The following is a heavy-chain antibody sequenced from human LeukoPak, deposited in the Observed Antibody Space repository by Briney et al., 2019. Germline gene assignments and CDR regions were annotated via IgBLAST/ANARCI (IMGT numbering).Heavy chain of an antibody. J-gene: IGHJ6*03. Sequence: GGSLRLSCAASGFTVSSNYMSWIRQAPGKGLEWVSVIYSGGSTYYADSVEGRFTISRDNSKNTLYLQMNSLRAEDTAVYYCARIRWYCSGGSCYSYYYYYYMDVWGKGTTVTISS. CDR2: IYSGGST. CDR1: GFTVSSNY. V-gene: IGHV3-53*01. CDR3: ARIRWYCSGGSCYSYYYYYYMDV. D-gene: IGHD2-15*01.